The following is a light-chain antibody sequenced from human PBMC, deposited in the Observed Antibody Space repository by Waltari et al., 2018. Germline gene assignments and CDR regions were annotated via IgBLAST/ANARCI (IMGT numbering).Light chain of an antibody. CDR1: RTTNNF. Sequence: DIQRTQAPSSLSSSVGGRVTITYRTSRTTNNFLNWYQHKPGKAPELLTYAASTFQSGVPSRFSGGGSGADFTLTISSLQPEESATYYCQQGDSAPFTFGQGTKLEIK. CDR2: AAS. J-gene: IGKJ2*01. CDR3: QQGDSAPFT. V-gene: IGKV1-39*01.